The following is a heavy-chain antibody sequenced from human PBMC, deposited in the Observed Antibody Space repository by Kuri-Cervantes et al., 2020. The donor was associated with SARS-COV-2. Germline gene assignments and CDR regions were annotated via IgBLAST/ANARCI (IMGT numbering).Heavy chain of an antibody. J-gene: IGHJ4*02. V-gene: IGHV4-59*08. Sequence: GSLRLSCTVSGGSISSHYWSWIRQPPGKGLEWIGYIYYSGSTYYNPSLKSRVTISVDTSKNQFSLKLSSVTAADTAVYYCARDPYFDYWGQGTLVTVSS. CDR2: IYYSGST. CDR1: GGSISSHY. CDR3: ARDPYFDY.